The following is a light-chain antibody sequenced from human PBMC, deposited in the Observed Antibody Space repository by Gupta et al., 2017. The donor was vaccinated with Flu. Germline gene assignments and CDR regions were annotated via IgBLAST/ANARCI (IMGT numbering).Light chain of an antibody. CDR3: QEYHQWPRYP. J-gene: IGKJ2*01. CDR1: QSVVAD. V-gene: IGKV3-15*01. Sequence: ETVMTQSPATLSVSPGDRVTLSCRASQSVVADLAWYQHKPGQAPRLLIYAASTRAEDIPGRFSGTGSGTDFTLTIRSLQPEYFAVYYCQEYHQWPRYPFGQGTRLDI. CDR2: AAS.